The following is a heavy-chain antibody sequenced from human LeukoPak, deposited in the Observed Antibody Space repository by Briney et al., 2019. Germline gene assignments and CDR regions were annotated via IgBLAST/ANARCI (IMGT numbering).Heavy chain of an antibody. CDR1: GFTFSSYG. V-gene: IGHV3-30*03. CDR2: ISYDGSNK. Sequence: GGSLRLSCAASGFTFSSYGMHWVRQAPGKGLEWVAVISYDGSNKYYADSVKGRFTISRDNSKNTLYLQMNSLRAEDTAVYYCVCLASIAVAGRAANPFDYWGQGTLVTVSS. D-gene: IGHD6-19*01. CDR3: VCLASIAVAGRAANPFDY. J-gene: IGHJ4*02.